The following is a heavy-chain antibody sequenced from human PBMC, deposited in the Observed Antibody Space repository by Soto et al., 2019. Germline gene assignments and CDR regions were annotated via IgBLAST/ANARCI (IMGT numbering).Heavy chain of an antibody. J-gene: IGHJ4*02. V-gene: IGHV3-30-3*01. CDR1: GSTFSNHA. CDR2: ISCDGVNQ. Sequence: GGSLRLSCAASGSTFSNHAFHWVRQAPGKGLEWVAVISCDGVNQYYADSVKGRFTISRDNSKNTLYLQMSSLIPEDTAVYYCARGIQLWLRLFDYWGQATLVTVSS. D-gene: IGHD5-18*01. CDR3: ARGIQLWLRLFDY.